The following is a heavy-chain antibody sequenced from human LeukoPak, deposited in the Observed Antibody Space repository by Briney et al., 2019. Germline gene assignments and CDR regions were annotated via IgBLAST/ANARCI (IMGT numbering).Heavy chain of an antibody. Sequence: GGSLRLSCAASGFSFTTYWMSWVRQAPGKGLEWVANIKQDGTEKYYVDSVKGRFTISRDNAKNSLYLQMNRLRAEDTAVYYCAELAKYFYGSETYYFFEHWGQGTPVTASS. CDR1: GFSFTTYW. CDR3: AELAKYFYGSETYYFFEH. D-gene: IGHD3-10*01. J-gene: IGHJ4*02. CDR2: IKQDGTEK. V-gene: IGHV3-7*01.